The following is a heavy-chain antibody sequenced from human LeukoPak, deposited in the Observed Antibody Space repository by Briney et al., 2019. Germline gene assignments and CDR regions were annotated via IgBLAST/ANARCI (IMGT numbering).Heavy chain of an antibody. CDR3: ARDTNDFWSGYYPHWFDP. D-gene: IGHD3-3*01. CDR1: GFTFSTYN. Sequence: TGGSLRLSCAASGFTFSTYNMNWVRQAPGKGLEWVSYITTSSSSIYYADSVKGRFTISRDNAKNSLYLQMNSLRAEDTAVYYCARDTNDFWSGYYPHWFDPWGQGTLVTVSS. CDR2: ITTSSSSI. V-gene: IGHV3-48*01. J-gene: IGHJ5*02.